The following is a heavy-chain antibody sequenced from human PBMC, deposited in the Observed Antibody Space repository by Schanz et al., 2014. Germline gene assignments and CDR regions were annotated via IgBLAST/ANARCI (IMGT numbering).Heavy chain of an antibody. CDR1: GYSFTTYG. D-gene: IGHD3-9*01. V-gene: IGHV1-18*01. CDR3: ARETTIIAGGAFDV. J-gene: IGHJ3*01. CDR2: ISAFDDKT. Sequence: QVQLVQSGAEVKKPGASVKVSCKASGYSFTTYGLNWVRQAPGQGPEWMGWISAFDDKTDYAQNFQGRLIMTTDTSTTTVYMELRGLRSADTAVYYCARETTIIAGGAFDVWGQGTMVTVSS.